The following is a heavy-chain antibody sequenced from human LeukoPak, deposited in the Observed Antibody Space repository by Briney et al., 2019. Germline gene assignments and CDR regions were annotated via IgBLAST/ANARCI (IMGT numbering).Heavy chain of an antibody. CDR1: GGSFSGYY. CDR3: ARGEAAAVIDY. Sequence: PSETLSLTCAVYGGSFSGYYWSWIRQPPGKGLEWIGEINHSGSTNYNPSLKSRVTISVDTSKNQFSLKLSSVTAADTAVYYCARGEAAAVIDYWGQGTLVTVSS. V-gene: IGHV4-34*01. D-gene: IGHD6-13*01. CDR2: INHSGST. J-gene: IGHJ4*02.